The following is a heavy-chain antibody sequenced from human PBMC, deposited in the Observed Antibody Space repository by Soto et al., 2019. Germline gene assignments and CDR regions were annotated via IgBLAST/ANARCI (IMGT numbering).Heavy chain of an antibody. Sequence: SETLSLTCAVSGGSISSGGYSWNWIRQPPGKGLEWIGYIYQSGSTYYNPSLKSRVTMSADTSKNQFSLKLSSVTAADTAVYYCARMNYYDTSGYPFDYWGQGMMVTVSS. J-gene: IGHJ4*02. CDR3: ARMNYYDTSGYPFDY. CDR2: IYQSGST. CDR1: GGSISSGGYS. V-gene: IGHV4-30-2*02. D-gene: IGHD3-22*01.